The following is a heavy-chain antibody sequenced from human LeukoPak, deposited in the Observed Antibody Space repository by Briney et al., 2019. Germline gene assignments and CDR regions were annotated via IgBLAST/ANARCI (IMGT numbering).Heavy chain of an antibody. J-gene: IGHJ4*02. CDR1: GGSISSGDYY. Sequence: SETLSLTCTVSGGSISSGDYYWSWIRQPPGKGLEWIGYIYYSGSTYYNPSLKSRGTISVDTSKNQFSLKLSSVTAADTAVYYCARDHDPNYFDYWGQGTLVTVSS. V-gene: IGHV4-30-4*01. CDR2: IYYSGST. D-gene: IGHD3-16*01. CDR3: ARDHDPNYFDY.